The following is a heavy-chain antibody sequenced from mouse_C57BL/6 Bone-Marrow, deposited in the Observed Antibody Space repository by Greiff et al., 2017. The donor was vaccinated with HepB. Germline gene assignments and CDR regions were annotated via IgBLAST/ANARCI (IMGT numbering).Heavy chain of an antibody. Sequence: VQLKESGAELVRPGASVKLSCTASGFNIKDDYMHWVKQRPEQGLEWIGWIDPENGDTEYASKFQGKATITADTSSNTAYLQLSSLTSEDTAVYYCTSYSNDYWGQGTTLTVSS. D-gene: IGHD2-5*01. J-gene: IGHJ2*01. CDR3: TSYSNDY. CDR1: GFNIKDDY. V-gene: IGHV14-4*01. CDR2: IDPENGDT.